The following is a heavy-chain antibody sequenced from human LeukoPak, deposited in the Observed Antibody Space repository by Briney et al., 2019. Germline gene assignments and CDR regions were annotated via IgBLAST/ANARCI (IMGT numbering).Heavy chain of an antibody. CDR1: GFTVSTYY. J-gene: IGHJ6*03. Sequence: GGSLRLSCAASGFTVSTYYMSWVRQPPGKGLECVAAIYTAGTTDHADSVKGRFTISRDNAENSLYLQMNSLRAEDTAVYYCAREHYFYYMDGWGKGTTVTVSS. V-gene: IGHV3-66*01. CDR2: IYTAGTT. CDR3: AREHYFYYMDG.